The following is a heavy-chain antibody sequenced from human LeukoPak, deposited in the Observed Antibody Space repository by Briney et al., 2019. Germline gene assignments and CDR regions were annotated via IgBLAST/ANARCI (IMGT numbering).Heavy chain of an antibody. Sequence: SETLSLTCTVSGGSMSHYYWSWIRQPPGKGLEWIGYFYYSGSTNYNPSLKSRVTISIDTSKSQFSLTLSSVTAADTAVYYCARTTVTVSHFDYWGQGTLVTVSS. J-gene: IGHJ4*02. CDR3: ARTTVTVSHFDY. V-gene: IGHV4-59*08. CDR1: GGSMSHYY. D-gene: IGHD4-17*01. CDR2: FYYSGST.